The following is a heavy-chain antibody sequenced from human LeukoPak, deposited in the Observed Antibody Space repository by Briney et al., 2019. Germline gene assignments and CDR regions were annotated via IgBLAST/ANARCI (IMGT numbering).Heavy chain of an antibody. D-gene: IGHD1-26*01. Sequence: GGSLRLSCAASGFTFSDYNMRWIRQAPGKGLEWVSSISRSGSTKYYADSVKGRFTISRDNAKNSLYLQMNSLRAEDTAVYYCARDDGGSLDYWGQGTLVTVSS. CDR3: ARDDGGSLDY. CDR2: ISRSGSTK. V-gene: IGHV3-11*04. CDR1: GFTFSDYN. J-gene: IGHJ4*02.